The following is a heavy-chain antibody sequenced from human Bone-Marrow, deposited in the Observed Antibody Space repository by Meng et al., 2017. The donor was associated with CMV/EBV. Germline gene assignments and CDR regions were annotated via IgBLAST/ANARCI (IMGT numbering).Heavy chain of an antibody. CDR2: ISYDGSNK. Sequence: GGSLRLSCAASGFTFSSYAMHWVRQAPGKGLEWVAVISYDGSNKYYADSVKGRFTISRDNSKNTLYLQMNSLRAEDTAVYYCARSMTMVVTPEYWGQGTLVTVSS. V-gene: IGHV3-30*04. D-gene: IGHD4-23*01. CDR3: ARSMTMVVTPEY. J-gene: IGHJ4*02. CDR1: GFTFSSYA.